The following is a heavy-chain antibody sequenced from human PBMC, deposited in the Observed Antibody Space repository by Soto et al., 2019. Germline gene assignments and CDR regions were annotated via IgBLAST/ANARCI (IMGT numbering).Heavy chain of an antibody. CDR3: TKHEFFQY. CDR1: GGSISGYY. J-gene: IGHJ1*01. V-gene: IGHV4-59*08. Sequence: QVQLQESGPGLVKPSETLSLTCTVAGGSISGYYWSWLRQTPGKGLEWIGYVHYSGTTKYNPSLKSRVTISVDTSKNQFSLELSSVTAADTAVYYCTKHEFFQYWGQGTLVNVFS. CDR2: VHYSGTT. D-gene: IGHD3-10*01.